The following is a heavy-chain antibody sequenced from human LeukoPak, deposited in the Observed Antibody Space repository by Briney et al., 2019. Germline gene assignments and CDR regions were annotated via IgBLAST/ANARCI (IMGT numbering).Heavy chain of an antibody. CDR2: IYYSGST. J-gene: IGHJ6*03. CDR1: GGSISSYY. CDR3: ARDRRGSQRGYYYYYYYMDV. D-gene: IGHD3-16*01. Sequence: SETLSLTCTVSGGSISSYYWSWIRQPPGKGLECIGYIYYSGSTNYNPSLKSRVTISVDTSKNQFSLKLSSVTAADTAVYYCARDRRGSQRGYYYYYYYMDVWGKGTTVTVSS. V-gene: IGHV4-59*01.